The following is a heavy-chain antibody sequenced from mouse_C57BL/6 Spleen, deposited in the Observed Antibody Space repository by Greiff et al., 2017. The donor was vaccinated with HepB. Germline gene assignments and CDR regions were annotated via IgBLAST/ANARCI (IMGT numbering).Heavy chain of an antibody. Sequence: VQLQQPGAELVMPGASVKLSCKASGYTFTSYWMHWVKQRPGQGLEWIGEIDPSDSYTNYNQKFKGKSTLTVDKSSSTAYMQLSSLTSEDSAVYYCATPYDSPAMDYWGQGTSVTVSS. CDR1: GYTFTSYW. J-gene: IGHJ4*01. V-gene: IGHV1-69*01. D-gene: IGHD2-4*01. CDR2: IDPSDSYT. CDR3: ATPYDSPAMDY.